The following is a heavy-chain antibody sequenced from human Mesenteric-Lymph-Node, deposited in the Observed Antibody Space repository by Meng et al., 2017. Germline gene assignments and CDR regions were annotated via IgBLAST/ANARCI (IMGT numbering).Heavy chain of an antibody. D-gene: IGHD6-19*01. CDR1: GGSFSGYY. CDR2: INHSGST. J-gene: IGHJ4*02. CDR3: ASAPPGYSSGWYLLGDFDY. Sequence: GSLRLSCAVYGGSFSGYYWSWIRQPPGKGLEWIGEINHSGSTNYNPSLKSRVTISVDTSKNQFSLKLSSVTAADTAVYYCASAPPGYSSGWYLLGDFDYWGQGTLVTVSS. V-gene: IGHV4-34*01.